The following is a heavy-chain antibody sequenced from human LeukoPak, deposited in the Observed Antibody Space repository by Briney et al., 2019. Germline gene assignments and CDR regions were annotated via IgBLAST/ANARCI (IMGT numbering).Heavy chain of an antibody. V-gene: IGHV4-61*08. CDR2: IYYSGST. CDR3: ARGMTGNWYYFDY. Sequence: SETLSLTCGVSGGSLRSDVCNWSWIRQPPGKGLEWIGSIYYSGSTKYNPSLKSRVTISVDKSKNQFSLKLNSATAADTAVYYCARGMTGNWYYFDYWGQGTLVTVSS. J-gene: IGHJ4*02. D-gene: IGHD1-14*01. CDR1: GGSLRSDVCN.